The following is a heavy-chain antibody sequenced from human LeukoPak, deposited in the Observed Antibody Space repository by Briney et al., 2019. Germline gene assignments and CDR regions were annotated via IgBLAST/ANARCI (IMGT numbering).Heavy chain of an antibody. CDR2: INHSGST. CDR1: GGSFSGYY. Sequence: SETLSLTCAVYGGSFSGYYWSWILQPPGKGLEWIGEINHSGSTNYNPSLKSRVTISVDTSKNQFSLKLSSVTAADTAVYYCARGSIQLWVTRGYYFDYWGQGTLVTVSS. CDR3: ARGSIQLWVTRGYYFDY. V-gene: IGHV4-34*01. J-gene: IGHJ4*02. D-gene: IGHD5-18*01.